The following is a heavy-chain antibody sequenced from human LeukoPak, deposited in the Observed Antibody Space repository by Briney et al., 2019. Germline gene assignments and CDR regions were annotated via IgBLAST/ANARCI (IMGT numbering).Heavy chain of an antibody. CDR3: ARDIYGSGSYYRYFDY. CDR1: GFTFSSYS. J-gene: IGHJ4*02. Sequence: QSGGSLRLSCAASGFTFSSYSMNWVRQAPGKGLEWVSYISSGSSTTYYADSVKGRFTISRDNAKNSLYLQMNGLRAEDTAVYYCARDIYGSGSYYRYFDYWGQGTLVTVSS. V-gene: IGHV3-48*01. D-gene: IGHD3-10*01. CDR2: ISSGSSTT.